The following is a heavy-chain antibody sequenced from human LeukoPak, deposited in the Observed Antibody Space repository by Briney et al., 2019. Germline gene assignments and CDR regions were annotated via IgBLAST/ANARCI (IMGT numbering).Heavy chain of an antibody. V-gene: IGHV3-21*01. J-gene: IGHJ1*01. D-gene: IGHD1-26*01. Sequence: PGGSLRLSCAASGFTFSTYSMNWVRQAPGKGLVWVSSISSSSSYIHYADSVKGRFTISRDNTKNSLHLQMNSLRAEDTAVYYCARDLGDLIVGGEYFQHWGQGTLVTVSS. CDR2: ISSSSSYI. CDR1: GFTFSTYS. CDR3: ARDLGDLIVGGEYFQH.